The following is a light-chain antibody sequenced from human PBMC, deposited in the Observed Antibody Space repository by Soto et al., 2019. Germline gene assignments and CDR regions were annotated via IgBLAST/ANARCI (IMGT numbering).Light chain of an antibody. CDR3: QQYGSSLYS. J-gene: IGKJ2*03. Sequence: EIVMTQSPATLSVSPGERATLSCRASQTVSSNLAWYLQKPGQAPRLVIYAASTRATGIPARFSGSGSGTEFTLTISSLQSEDLAVYYCQQYGSSLYSFGQGTKLEIK. CDR2: AAS. CDR1: QTVSSN. V-gene: IGKV3-15*01.